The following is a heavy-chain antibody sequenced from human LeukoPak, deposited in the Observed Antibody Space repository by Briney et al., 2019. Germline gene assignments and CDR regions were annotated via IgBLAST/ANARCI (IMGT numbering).Heavy chain of an antibody. V-gene: IGHV3-30*18. CDR1: GFTFSSYG. CDR3: AKAKDSSGYYPYY. J-gene: IGHJ4*02. Sequence: GGSLRLSCAASGFTFSSYGMHWVRQAPGEGLEWVAVISYDGSNKYYADSVKGRFTVSRDNSKNTLYLQMNSLRAEDTAVYYCAKAKDSSGYYPYYWGQGTLVTVSS. CDR2: ISYDGSNK. D-gene: IGHD3-22*01.